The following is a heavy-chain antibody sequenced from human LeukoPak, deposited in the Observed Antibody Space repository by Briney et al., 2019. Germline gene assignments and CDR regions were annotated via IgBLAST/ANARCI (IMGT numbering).Heavy chain of an antibody. CDR3: ARGGRVVPAAITGYYFDY. Sequence: PSETLSLTCAVYGGSFSGYYWSWIRQPPGKGLEWIGEINHSGSTNYNPSLKSRVTISVDTSKNQFSLKLSSVTAADTAVYYCARGGRVVPAAITGYYFDYWGQGTLVTVSS. D-gene: IGHD2-2*02. V-gene: IGHV4-34*01. J-gene: IGHJ4*02. CDR1: GGSFSGYY. CDR2: INHSGST.